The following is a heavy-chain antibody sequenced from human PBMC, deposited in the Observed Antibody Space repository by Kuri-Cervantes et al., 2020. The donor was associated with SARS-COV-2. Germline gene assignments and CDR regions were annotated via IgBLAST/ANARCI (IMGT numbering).Heavy chain of an antibody. V-gene: IGHV3-11*01. Sequence: GESLKISCAASGFTFSDYYMSWIRQAPGKGLEWVSYISSSGSTIYYADSVKGRFTISRDNAKNSLYLQMNILRAVDTAAYYCAREKGGCSGGSCFYFDYWGQGTLVTVSS. CDR1: GFTFSDYY. J-gene: IGHJ4*02. CDR3: AREKGGCSGGSCFYFDY. D-gene: IGHD2-15*01. CDR2: ISSSGSTI.